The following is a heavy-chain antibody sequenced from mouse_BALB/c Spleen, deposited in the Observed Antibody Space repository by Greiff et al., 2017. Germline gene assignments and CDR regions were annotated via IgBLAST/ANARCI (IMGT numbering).Heavy chain of an antibody. J-gene: IGHJ4*01. Sequence: LQQPGAELVKPGASVKMSCKASGYTFTSYNMHWVKQTPGQGLEWIGAIYPGNGDTSYNQKFKGKATLTADKSSSTAYMQLSSLTSEDSAVYYCARVLYGSSSYYAMDYWGQGTSVTVAS. CDR3: ARVLYGSSSYYAMDY. CDR2: IYPGNGDT. V-gene: IGHV1-12*01. D-gene: IGHD1-1*01. CDR1: GYTFTSYN.